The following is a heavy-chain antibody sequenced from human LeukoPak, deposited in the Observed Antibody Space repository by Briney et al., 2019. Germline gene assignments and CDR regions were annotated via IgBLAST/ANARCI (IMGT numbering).Heavy chain of an antibody. D-gene: IGHD3-9*01. CDR3: ARHVLRYFDWFDY. Sequence: GGSLRLSCAASGLTFSDYYMTWIRQAPGRGLEWVSYIDSSGNTIYYADSVKGRFTISRDNAKNSLYLQMNSLRAEDTAVYYCARHVLRYFDWFDYWGQGTLVTVSS. V-gene: IGHV3-11*04. J-gene: IGHJ4*02. CDR2: IDSSGNTI. CDR1: GLTFSDYY.